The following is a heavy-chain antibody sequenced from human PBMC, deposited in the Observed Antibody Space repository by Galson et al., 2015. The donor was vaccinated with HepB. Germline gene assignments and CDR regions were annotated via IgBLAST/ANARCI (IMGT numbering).Heavy chain of an antibody. Sequence: SVKVSCKASGYTFTGYYMHWVRQAPGQGLEWMGWINPNSGGTNYAQKFQGWVTMTRDTSISTAYMELSRLRSDDTAVYYCARGPQSRTGDPDHWGVDYWGQGTLVTVSS. V-gene: IGHV1-2*04. CDR2: INPNSGGT. CDR3: ARGPQSRTGDPDHWGVDY. D-gene: IGHD7-27*01. CDR1: GYTFTGYY. J-gene: IGHJ4*02.